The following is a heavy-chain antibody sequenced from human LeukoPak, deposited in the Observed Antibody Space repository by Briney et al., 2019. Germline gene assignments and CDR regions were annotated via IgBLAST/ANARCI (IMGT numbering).Heavy chain of an antibody. Sequence: SETLSLTCAVYGGSFSGYYWSWIRQPPGKGLEWIGEINHSGSTNYNPSLKSRVTISVDTSKNQFSLKLSSVTAADTAVYYCARVAARQYYYYYCMDVWGKGTTVTVSS. J-gene: IGHJ6*03. D-gene: IGHD6-6*01. CDR3: ARVAARQYYYYYCMDV. CDR2: INHSGST. V-gene: IGHV4-34*01. CDR1: GGSFSGYY.